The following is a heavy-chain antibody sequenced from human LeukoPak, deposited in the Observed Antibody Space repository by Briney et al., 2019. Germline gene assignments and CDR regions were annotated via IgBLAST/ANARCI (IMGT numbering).Heavy chain of an antibody. V-gene: IGHV1-18*01. Sequence: GASVKVFCKASGYTFTSYGISWVRQAPGQGLEWMGWISAYNGNTNYAQKLQGRVTMTTDTSKSTAYMELRSLRSDDTAVYYCARSEMATITTFDYWSQGTLVTVSS. CDR3: ARSEMATITTFDY. CDR1: GYTFTSYG. J-gene: IGHJ4*02. CDR2: ISAYNGNT. D-gene: IGHD5-24*01.